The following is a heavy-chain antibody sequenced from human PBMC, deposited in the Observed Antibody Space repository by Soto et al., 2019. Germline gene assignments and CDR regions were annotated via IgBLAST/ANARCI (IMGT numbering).Heavy chain of an antibody. CDR2: INPSGGST. V-gene: IGHV1-46*01. Sequence: ASVKVSCKASGYIFTSYYLHWVRQAPGQGLEWMGIINPSGGSTTYAQKFQGRVTMTRDTSTSTVYMELSSLRSEDTAMYYCATVGVDLEQRDYWGQGTLVTVSS. CDR1: GYIFTSYY. J-gene: IGHJ4*02. D-gene: IGHD6-25*01. CDR3: ATVGVDLEQRDY.